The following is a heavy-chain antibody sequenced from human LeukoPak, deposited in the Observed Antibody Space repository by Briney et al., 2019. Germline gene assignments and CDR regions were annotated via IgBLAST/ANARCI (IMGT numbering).Heavy chain of an antibody. CDR2: MNPNNGNT. CDR1: GYTFTRYD. Sequence: ASVKVSCKASGYTFTRYDINWVRQAPGQGLEWLGWMNPNNGNTGYAQKFQGRVTMTRSTSIDTAYMELNTLTSDDTAAYYCARGFYYHGLDVWVQGTTVTVSS. V-gene: IGHV1-8*01. J-gene: IGHJ6*02. CDR3: ARGFYYHGLDV.